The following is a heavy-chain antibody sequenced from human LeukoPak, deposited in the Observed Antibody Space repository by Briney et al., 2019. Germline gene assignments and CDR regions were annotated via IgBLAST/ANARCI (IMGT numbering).Heavy chain of an antibody. J-gene: IGHJ5*02. Sequence: GGSLRLSCAACRFTFSSYAMSWVRQAPGKGLEWVSAISGSGGSTYYADSVKGRFTISRDNSKITLYLQMNSLRAEATAVYYCAKDRGCSSTSCSNWFDPWGQGTLVTVSS. D-gene: IGHD2-2*01. CDR3: AKDRGCSSTSCSNWFDP. CDR2: ISGSGGST. CDR1: RFTFSSYA. V-gene: IGHV3-23*01.